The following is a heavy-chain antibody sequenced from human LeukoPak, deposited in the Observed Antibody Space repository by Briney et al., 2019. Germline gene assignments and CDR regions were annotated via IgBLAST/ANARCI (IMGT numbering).Heavy chain of an antibody. Sequence: PSETLSLTCTVSGGSISSYYWNWIRQPAGKGLEWIGRIYTSETTNYNPSLKSRVTMSVDMSKNQFSLKLSSVTAADTAVYYCARERYGSGSYYYYYYYMDVWGKGTTVTISS. CDR2: IYTSETT. V-gene: IGHV4-4*07. J-gene: IGHJ6*03. CDR3: ARERYGSGSYYYYYYYMDV. D-gene: IGHD3-10*01. CDR1: GGSISSYY.